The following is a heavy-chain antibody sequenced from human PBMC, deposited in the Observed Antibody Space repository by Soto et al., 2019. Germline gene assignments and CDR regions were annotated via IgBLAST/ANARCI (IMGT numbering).Heavy chain of an antibody. V-gene: IGHV3-33*01. J-gene: IGHJ6*02. CDR2: IWYDGSNK. CDR3: ASWSTRVGQQLVPAGMDV. Sequence: GGSLRLSCAASGFTFSSYGMHWVRQAPGKGLEWVAVIWYDGSNKYYADSVKGRFTISRDNSKNTLYLQMNSLRAEDTAVYYCASWSTRVGQQLVPAGMDVWGQGTTVTVSS. D-gene: IGHD6-13*01. CDR1: GFTFSSYG.